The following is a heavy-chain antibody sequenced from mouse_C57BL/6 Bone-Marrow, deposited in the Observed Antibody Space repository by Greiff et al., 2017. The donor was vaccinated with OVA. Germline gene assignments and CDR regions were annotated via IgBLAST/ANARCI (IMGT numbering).Heavy chain of an antibody. D-gene: IGHD2-5*01. CDR2: INPSSGYT. CDR3: ARTGSKRGY. CDR1: GYTFTSYT. J-gene: IGHJ2*01. V-gene: IGHV1-4*01. Sequence: VMLVESGAELARPGASVKMSCKASGYTFTSYTMHWVKQRPGQGLEWIGYINPSSGYTKYNQKFKDKATLTADKSSSTAYMQLSSLTSEDSAVYYCARTGSKRGYWGQGTTLTVSS.